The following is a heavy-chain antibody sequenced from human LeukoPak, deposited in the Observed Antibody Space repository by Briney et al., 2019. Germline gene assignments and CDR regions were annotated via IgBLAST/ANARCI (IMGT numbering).Heavy chain of an antibody. J-gene: IGHJ4*02. CDR1: GFTFSSYA. CDR3: ARWAGELNPVDY. V-gene: IGHV3-21*01. D-gene: IGHD1-26*01. CDR2: ISGRSADI. Sequence: PGGSLRLSCAASGFTFSSYAMNWVRQAPGKGLEWVSSISGRSADIYYADSVKGRFTISSDNAKNSLYLQMNSLRAEDTAVYYCARWAGELNPVDYWGQGTLVTVSS.